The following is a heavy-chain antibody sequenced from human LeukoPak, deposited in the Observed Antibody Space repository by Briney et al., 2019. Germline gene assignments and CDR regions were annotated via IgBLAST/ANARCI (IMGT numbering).Heavy chain of an antibody. V-gene: IGHV3-7*01. CDR3: AKDLTAAAGTDY. CDR1: GFTFSNYW. J-gene: IGHJ4*02. Sequence: GGSLRLSCAASGFTFSNYWMSWVRQAPGKGLEWVANIKQDGSEKYYVDSVKGRFTISRDNSKNTLYLQMNSLRAEDTAVYYCAKDLTAAAGTDYWGQGTLVTVSS. CDR2: IKQDGSEK. D-gene: IGHD6-13*01.